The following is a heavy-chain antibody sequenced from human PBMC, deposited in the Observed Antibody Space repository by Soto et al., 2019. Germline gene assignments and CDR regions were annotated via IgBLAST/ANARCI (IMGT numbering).Heavy chain of an antibody. Sequence: GGSLRLSCAASGFTFSSYAMSWVRQAPGKGLEWVSAISGSGGSTYYADSVKGRFTISRDNSKNTLYLQMNSLRAEDTAVYYCAKSSRIRYFDWLDGRDRYYYYMDVWGKGTTVTVSS. CDR3: AKSSRIRYFDWLDGRDRYYYYMDV. CDR2: ISGSGGST. V-gene: IGHV3-23*01. J-gene: IGHJ6*03. D-gene: IGHD3-9*01. CDR1: GFTFSSYA.